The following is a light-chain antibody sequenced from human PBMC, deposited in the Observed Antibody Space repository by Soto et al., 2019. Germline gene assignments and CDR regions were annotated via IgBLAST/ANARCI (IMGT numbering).Light chain of an antibody. CDR3: EQYDNLLT. J-gene: IGKJ5*01. V-gene: IGKV1-33*01. Sequence: DIQMTQSPSSLSASVGDRVTITCQASQDISNYLNWYQQKPGKAPKLLIYDASNLETRVPSRFSGGGSGTDFTCTISSLQPEDIAIYYCEQYDNLLTFGQGTRLEIK. CDR1: QDISNY. CDR2: DAS.